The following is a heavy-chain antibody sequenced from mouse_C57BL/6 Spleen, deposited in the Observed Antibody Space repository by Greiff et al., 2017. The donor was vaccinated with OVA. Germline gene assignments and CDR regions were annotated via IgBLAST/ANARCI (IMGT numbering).Heavy chain of an antibody. D-gene: IGHD1-1*01. Sequence: QVQLKESGAELVRPGASVTLSCKASGYTFTDYEMHWVKQTPVHGLEWIGAIDPETGGTAYNQKFKGKAILTADKSSSTAYMELRSLTSEDSAVYYCTRNTTVSWGQGTTLTVSS. J-gene: IGHJ2*01. CDR1: GYTFTDYE. CDR3: TRNTTVS. CDR2: IDPETGGT. V-gene: IGHV1-15*01.